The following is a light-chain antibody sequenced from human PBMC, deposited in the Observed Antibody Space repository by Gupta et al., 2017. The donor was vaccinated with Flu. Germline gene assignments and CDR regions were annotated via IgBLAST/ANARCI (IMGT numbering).Light chain of an antibody. Sequence: SYELTQPSSVSVSPGQTARITCSGDVLARIYARWFQQKPGQAPVVVIYKDTERPSGIPERFAGSSSGTTVTLTISGAQVEDEADCYCYSAADNKGIFGGGTKLTVL. CDR3: YSAADNKGI. CDR1: VLARIY. V-gene: IGLV3-27*01. J-gene: IGLJ2*01. CDR2: KDT.